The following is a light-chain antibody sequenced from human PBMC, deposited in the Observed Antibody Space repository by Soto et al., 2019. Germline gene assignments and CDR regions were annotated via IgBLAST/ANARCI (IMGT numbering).Light chain of an antibody. V-gene: IGLV1-47*01. J-gene: IGLJ2*01. CDR1: TSNVGINS. CDR2: GSN. CDR3: AAWDDSLSGQV. Sequence: QSVLTQPPSASGTPGQRVTISCSGSTSNVGINSVFWYQHLPGTAPKLLIYGSNQRASGVPDRFSGSKSGTSASLAISGLRSEDEADYYCAAWDDSLSGQVFGGGTKVTVL.